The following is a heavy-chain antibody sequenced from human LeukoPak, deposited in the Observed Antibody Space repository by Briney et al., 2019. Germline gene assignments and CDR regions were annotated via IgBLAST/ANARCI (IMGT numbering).Heavy chain of an antibody. CDR3: AKDISYGDQMRLDY. CDR2: ISWNSGSI. Sequence: TGGSLRLSCAASGFTFSSYAMSWVRQAPGKGLEWVSGISWNSGSIGYADSVKGRFTISRDNAKNSLYLQMNSLRAEDTALYYCAKDISYGDQMRLDYWGQGTLVTVSS. D-gene: IGHD4-17*01. V-gene: IGHV3-9*01. J-gene: IGHJ4*02. CDR1: GFTFSSYA.